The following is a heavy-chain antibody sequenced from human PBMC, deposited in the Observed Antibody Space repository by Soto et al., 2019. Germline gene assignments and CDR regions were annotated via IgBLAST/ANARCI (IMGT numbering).Heavy chain of an antibody. CDR1: GGTFSSYT. V-gene: IGHV1-69*04. J-gene: IGHJ5*02. CDR3: ARDPHYDILTGYRNWFDP. Sequence: SVKVSCKASGGTFSSYTISWVRQAPGQGLEWMGRIIPILGIANYAQKFQGRVTITADKSTSTAYMELSSLRSEDTAVYYCARDPHYDILTGYRNWFDPWGQGTLVTVSS. CDR2: IIPILGIA. D-gene: IGHD3-9*01.